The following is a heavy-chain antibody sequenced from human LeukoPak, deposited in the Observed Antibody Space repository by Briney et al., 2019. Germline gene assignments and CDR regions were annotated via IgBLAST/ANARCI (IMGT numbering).Heavy chain of an antibody. CDR3: ANMAAGGYSYAIDY. D-gene: IGHD5-18*01. Sequence: FIRYYGSNKYYADSVKGRFTISRDNSKNTLYLQMNSLRAEDTAVYYCANMAAGGYSYAIDYWGQGTLVTVSS. CDR2: IRYYGSNK. J-gene: IGHJ4*02. V-gene: IGHV3-30*02.